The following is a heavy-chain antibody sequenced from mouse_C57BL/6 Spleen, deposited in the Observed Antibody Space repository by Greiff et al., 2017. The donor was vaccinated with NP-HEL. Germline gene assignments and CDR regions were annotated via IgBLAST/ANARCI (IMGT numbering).Heavy chain of an antibody. CDR1: GFTFSSYG. CDR3: ARHGNSSYYYAMDY. CDR2: ISSGGSYT. D-gene: IGHD2-1*01. V-gene: IGHV5-6*01. J-gene: IGHJ4*01. Sequence: EVKLMESGGDLVKPGGSLKLSCAASGFTFSSYGMSWVRQTPDKRLEWVATISSGGSYTYYPDSVKGRFTISRDNAKNTLYLQMSSLKSEDTAMYYCARHGNSSYYYAMDYWGQGTSVTVSS.